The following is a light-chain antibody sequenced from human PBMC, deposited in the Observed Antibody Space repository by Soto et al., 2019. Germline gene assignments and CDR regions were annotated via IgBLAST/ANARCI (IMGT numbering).Light chain of an antibody. V-gene: IGKV1-9*01. CDR1: QDISSY. CDR3: QQLNRFPRT. CDR2: SAS. J-gene: IGKJ1*01. Sequence: DIQLTQSPSFLSASVGDRVTITCRASQDISSYLAWYQQRPGKVPRFLTHSASTFQSGVPSRFSATGSGTTFTLTISRLQPEDIATYYCQQLNRFPRTFGQGTKVEV.